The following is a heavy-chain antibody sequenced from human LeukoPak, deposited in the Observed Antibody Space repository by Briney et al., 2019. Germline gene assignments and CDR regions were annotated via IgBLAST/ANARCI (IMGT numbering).Heavy chain of an antibody. CDR1: GFTFDDYA. D-gene: IGHD1-26*01. CDR2: ISWNSGSI. V-gene: IGHV3-9*01. Sequence: GRSLRLSCAASGFTFDDYAMHWVRHVPGKGLEWVSGISWNSGSIGYADSVKGRFTISRDSAKNSLYLQMNSLRAEDTALYYCAKGNSGSFFLIDNWGQGTLVTVSS. J-gene: IGHJ4*02. CDR3: AKGNSGSFFLIDN.